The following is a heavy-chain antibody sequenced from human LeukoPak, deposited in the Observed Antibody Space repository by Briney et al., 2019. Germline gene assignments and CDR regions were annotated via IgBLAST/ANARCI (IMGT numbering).Heavy chain of an antibody. Sequence: SETLSLTCTVSGGSLSSYYWSWIRQPPGKGLEWIGYIYYSGSTNYNPSLKSRVTISVDTSKNQFSLKLSSVTAADTAVYYCASLGYSYGLFDYWGQGTLVTVSS. J-gene: IGHJ4*02. CDR1: GGSLSSYY. CDR3: ASLGYSYGLFDY. V-gene: IGHV4-59*01. CDR2: IYYSGST. D-gene: IGHD5-18*01.